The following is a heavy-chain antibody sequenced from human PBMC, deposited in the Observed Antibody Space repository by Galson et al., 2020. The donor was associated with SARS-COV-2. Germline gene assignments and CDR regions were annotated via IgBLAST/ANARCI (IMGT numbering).Heavy chain of an antibody. CDR3: ARVGSSSWYFDY. CDR1: GFTFSSYA. CDR2: ISYDGSNK. J-gene: IGHJ4*02. Sequence: GGFLRLSCAASGFTFSSYAMHWVRQAPGKGLEWVAVISYDGSNKYYADSVKGRFTISRDNSKNTLYLQMNSLRAEDTAVYYCARVGSSSWYFDYWGQGTLVTVSS. D-gene: IGHD6-13*01. V-gene: IGHV3-30*01.